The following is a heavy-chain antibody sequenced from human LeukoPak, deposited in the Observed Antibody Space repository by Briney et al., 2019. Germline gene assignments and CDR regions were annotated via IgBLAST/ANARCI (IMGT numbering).Heavy chain of an antibody. V-gene: IGHV1-8*01. CDR3: ARAYRSLYYYYYYMDV. Sequence: ASVKVSCEASGYTFTNYDINWVRQATGQGLEWMGWMNPNSGNTGYAQKFQGRVTMTRNTSISTAYMELSSLRSEDTAVYYCARAYRSLYYYYYYMDVWGKGTTVTISS. J-gene: IGHJ6*03. D-gene: IGHD6-13*01. CDR2: MNPNSGNT. CDR1: GYTFTNYD.